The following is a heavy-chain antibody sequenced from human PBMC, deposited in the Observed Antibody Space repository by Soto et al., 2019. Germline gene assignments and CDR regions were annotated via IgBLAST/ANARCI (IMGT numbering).Heavy chain of an antibody. CDR3: AGEIVTAWGNNYSDP. V-gene: IGHV4-4*02. CDR2: VYHTGDT. CDR1: GGTVASSHW. Sequence: PSETLSLTCGVSGGTVASSHWWSWVRQSPGRGLEWIGNVYHTGDTNFNPSLQSRVTFSVDKSNNQFSLRLTSVTAADTAVYLCAGEIVTAWGNNYSDPWGPGTMVTVSS. J-gene: IGHJ5*02. D-gene: IGHD2-21*02.